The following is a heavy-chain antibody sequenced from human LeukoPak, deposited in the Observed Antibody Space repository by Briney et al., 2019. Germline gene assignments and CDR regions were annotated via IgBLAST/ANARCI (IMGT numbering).Heavy chain of an antibody. J-gene: IGHJ4*02. D-gene: IGHD3-22*01. Sequence: EASMKVSCKASGGTFSSYAISWVRQAPGQGLEWMGGIIPIFATANYAQKFQGRVTITADESTSTAYMELSSLRSEDTAVYYCARGPITTRSHFDYWGQGTLVTVSS. CDR3: ARGPITTRSHFDY. CDR2: IIPIFATA. CDR1: GGTFSSYA. V-gene: IGHV1-69*13.